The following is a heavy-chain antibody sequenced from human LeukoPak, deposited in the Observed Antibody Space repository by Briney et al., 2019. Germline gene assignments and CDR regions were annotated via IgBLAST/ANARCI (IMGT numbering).Heavy chain of an antibody. V-gene: IGHV4-59*11. CDR1: GASINTHH. Sequence: SETLSLTCAVSGASINTHHWSWIRQPPGKGLEWIGYMLDTVTTKDNPSLKSRFTLSADTSKNQFSLRLTSVTAADTAVYYCATIKRGNIFGYFDFWGQGIPVTVSS. CDR2: MLDTVTT. CDR3: ATIKRGNIFGYFDF. J-gene: IGHJ4*02. D-gene: IGHD5-18*01.